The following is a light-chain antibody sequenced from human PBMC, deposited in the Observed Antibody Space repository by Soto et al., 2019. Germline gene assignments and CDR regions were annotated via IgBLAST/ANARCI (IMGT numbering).Light chain of an antibody. V-gene: IGKV1-33*01. CDR3: QQYGDRPLT. CDR2: DAS. J-gene: IGKJ4*01. Sequence: DIQMTQSPSSLSASVGDRVTITCQASQDISNYLNWYQQKPGKAPKLQIFDASNVETGVPSRFSGSGSGTHFTFSIHSRQAEDIATEYCQQYGDRPLTFGGGTKVEL. CDR1: QDISNY.